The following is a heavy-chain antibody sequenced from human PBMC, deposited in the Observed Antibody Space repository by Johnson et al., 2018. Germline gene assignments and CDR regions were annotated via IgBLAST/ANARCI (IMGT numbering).Heavy chain of an antibody. Sequence: QVQLGESGGGVVQPGRSLRLSCAASGFTLSSYGMHWVRQAPGKGLEWVAVISYDGSDKYYADSVKGRFTISTNNSKNTLYLQMNRLRAEETAVYYCARVQLKVGSSWSYYYYYYMDVWGKGTTVTVSS. V-gene: IGHV3-30*03. J-gene: IGHJ6*03. CDR2: ISYDGSDK. CDR1: GFTLSSYG. D-gene: IGHD6-13*01. CDR3: ARVQLKVGSSWSYYYYYYMDV.